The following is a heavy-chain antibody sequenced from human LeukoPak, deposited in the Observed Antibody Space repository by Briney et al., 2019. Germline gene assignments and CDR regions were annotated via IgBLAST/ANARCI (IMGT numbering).Heavy chain of an antibody. J-gene: IGHJ6*03. CDR1: GGTFSSYA. D-gene: IGHD3-3*01. Sequence: SVKVSCKASGGTFSSYAISRVRQAPGQGLEWMGGIIPIFGTANYAQKFQGRVTITTDESTSTAYMELSSLRSEDTAVYYCARSTRFLEWLLPKNYYYYMDVWGKGTTVTVSS. CDR3: ARSTRFLEWLLPKNYYYYMDV. CDR2: IIPIFGTA. V-gene: IGHV1-69*05.